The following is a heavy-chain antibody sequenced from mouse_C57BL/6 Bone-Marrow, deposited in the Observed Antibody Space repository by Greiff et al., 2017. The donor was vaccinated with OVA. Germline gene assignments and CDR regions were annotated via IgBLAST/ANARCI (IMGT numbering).Heavy chain of an antibody. V-gene: IGHV10-1*01. CDR1: GFSFNTYA. D-gene: IGHD2-1*01. Sequence: EVQGVESGGGLVQPKGSLKLSCAASGFSFNTYAMNWVRQAPGKGLEWVARIRSKSNNYATYYADSVKDRFTISRDDSESMLYLQMNNLKTEDTGMYYCVRRRLIYYGNYVGYFDYWGQGTTLTVSS. J-gene: IGHJ2*01. CDR2: IRSKSNNYAT. CDR3: VRRRLIYYGNYVGYFDY.